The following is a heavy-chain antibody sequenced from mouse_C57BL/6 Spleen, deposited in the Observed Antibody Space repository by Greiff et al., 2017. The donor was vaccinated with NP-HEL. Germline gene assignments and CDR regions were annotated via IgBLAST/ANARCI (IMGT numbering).Heavy chain of an antibody. J-gene: IGHJ3*01. CDR1: GYTFTSYW. CDR3: AKEGDGYYVAPWFAY. CDR2: IDPNSGGT. V-gene: IGHV1-72*01. Sequence: VQLQESGAELVKPGASVKLSCKASGYTFTSYWMHWVKQRPGRGLEWIGRIDPNSGGTKYNEKFKSKATLTVDKPSSTAYMQLSSLTSEDSAVYYCAKEGDGYYVAPWFAYWGQGTLVTVSA. D-gene: IGHD2-3*01.